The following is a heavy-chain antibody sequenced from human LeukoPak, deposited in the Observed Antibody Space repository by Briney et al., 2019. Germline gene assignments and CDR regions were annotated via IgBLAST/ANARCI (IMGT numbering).Heavy chain of an antibody. Sequence: SETLSLTCTVSGGSISSGDFYWSWIRQPPGKGLEWIGYIYHSGNTYYNPSLKSRVTISVDTSKNQFSLKLSSVTAADTAVYYCASTNYYDSSGQFDSWGQGILVTVSS. CDR1: GGSISSGDFY. CDR3: ASTNYYDSSGQFDS. CDR2: IYHSGNT. J-gene: IGHJ4*02. V-gene: IGHV4-30-4*01. D-gene: IGHD3-22*01.